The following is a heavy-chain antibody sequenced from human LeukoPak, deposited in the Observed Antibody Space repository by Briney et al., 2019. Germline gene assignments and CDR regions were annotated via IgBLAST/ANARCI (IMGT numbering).Heavy chain of an antibody. Sequence: GGSLRLSCGASGFTFSSYWMSWVPRATGKGLEWVANIKQDGSEKYYVDSVKGRFTISRDNAKNSLYLQMNSLRAEDTAVYYCAREYTEGYYFDYWGQGTLVTVSS. J-gene: IGHJ4*02. CDR1: GFTFSSYW. V-gene: IGHV3-7*01. D-gene: IGHD1-1*01. CDR3: AREYTEGYYFDY. CDR2: IKQDGSEK.